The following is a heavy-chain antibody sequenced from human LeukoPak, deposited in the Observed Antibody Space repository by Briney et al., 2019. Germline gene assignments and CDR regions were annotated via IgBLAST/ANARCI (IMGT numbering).Heavy chain of an antibody. CDR1: GGSFSGYY. CDR2: INHSGST. J-gene: IGHJ4*02. V-gene: IGHV4-34*01. D-gene: IGHD2-15*01. Sequence: NASETLSLTCAVYGGSFSGYYWSWIRQPPGKGLEWIGEINHSGSTNYNPSLKSRVTISVDTSKNQFSLKLSSVTAADTAVYYCARARAYCSGGSCYSYNFDYWGQGTLVTVSS. CDR3: ARARAYCSGGSCYSYNFDY.